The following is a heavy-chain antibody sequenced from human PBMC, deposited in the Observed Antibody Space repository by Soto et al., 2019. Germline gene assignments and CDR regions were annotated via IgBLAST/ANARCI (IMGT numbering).Heavy chain of an antibody. CDR3: ARGGQLVTYYYYGMDV. CDR1: GGTFSSYA. J-gene: IGHJ6*02. Sequence: ASVNVSCKASGGTFSSYAISWVRQAPGQGLEWMGGIIPIFGTANYAQKFQGRVTITADESTSTAYMELSSLRSEDTAVYYCARGGQLVTYYYYGMDVWGQGTTVTVSS. V-gene: IGHV1-69*13. CDR2: IIPIFGTA. D-gene: IGHD6-6*01.